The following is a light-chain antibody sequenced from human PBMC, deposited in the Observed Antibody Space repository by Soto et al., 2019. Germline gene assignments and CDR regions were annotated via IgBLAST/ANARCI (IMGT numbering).Light chain of an antibody. J-gene: IGKJ1*01. CDR3: QHYNCYSEA. CDR1: QTISSW. V-gene: IGKV1-5*03. CDR2: KAS. Sequence: DIQMTQSPSTLSGSVGDRVTITCRASQTISSWLAWYQQKPGKAPKLLIYKASTLKSGVPSRFSGSGSGTEFTLTIIILQPDDFATYYCQHYNCYSEAFGQGTK.